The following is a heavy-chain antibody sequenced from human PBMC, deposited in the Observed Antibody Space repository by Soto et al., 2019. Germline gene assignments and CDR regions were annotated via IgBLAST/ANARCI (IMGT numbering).Heavy chain of an antibody. CDR3: AKRRYSGYDSDYYYYYGMDV. V-gene: IGHV3-23*01. J-gene: IGHJ6*02. Sequence: GGSLRLSCAASGFTFSSYAMSWVRQAPGKGLEWVSAISGSGGSTYYADSVKGRFTISRDNSKHTLYLQMNSLRAEDTAVYYCAKRRYSGYDSDYYYYYGMDVWGQGTTVTVSS. CDR1: GFTFSSYA. D-gene: IGHD5-12*01. CDR2: ISGSGGST.